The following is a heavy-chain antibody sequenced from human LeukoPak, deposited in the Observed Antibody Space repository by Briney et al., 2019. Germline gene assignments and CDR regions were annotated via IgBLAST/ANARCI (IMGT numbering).Heavy chain of an antibody. V-gene: IGHV1-2*02. CDR3: ARMKADRTIDFDY. Sequence: ASVKVSCKASGYTFTGYYMHWVRQARGQGLEWMGWINPNTGGTNYAQNFQGRVTMTRDTSISTAYMELSRLRSDDTAVYYCARMKADRTIDFDYWGQGTLVTVSS. D-gene: IGHD5-24*01. CDR1: GYTFTGYY. CDR2: INPNTGGT. J-gene: IGHJ4*02.